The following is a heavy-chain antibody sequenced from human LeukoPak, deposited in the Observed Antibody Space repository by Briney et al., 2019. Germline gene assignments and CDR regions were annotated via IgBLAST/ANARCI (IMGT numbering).Heavy chain of an antibody. CDR3: ARVIAGGSYSSSWYGDNWFDP. J-gene: IGHJ5*02. Sequence: PSQTLSLTCTVSGGSISSGSYYWSWIRQPAGKGLEWIGRIYTSGSTNYNPSLKSRVTISVDTSKNQFSLKLSSVTAADTAVYYCARVIAGGSYSSSWYGDNWFDPWGQGTLVTVSS. V-gene: IGHV4-61*02. D-gene: IGHD6-13*01. CDR2: IYTSGST. CDR1: GGSISSGSYY.